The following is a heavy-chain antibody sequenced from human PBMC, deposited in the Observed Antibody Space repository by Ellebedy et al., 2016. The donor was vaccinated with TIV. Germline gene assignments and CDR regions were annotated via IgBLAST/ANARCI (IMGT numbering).Heavy chain of an antibody. CDR3: ARAAQVERLGWFDH. D-gene: IGHD1-26*01. J-gene: IGHJ5*02. CDR1: GYTFTHFW. Sequence: GESLKISCQGSGYTFTHFWIAWVRQVPGKGLEWMGIIFPGDSETKYSPSFEGRVTISVDKSINTAYVQWRSLTASDSGIYYCARAAQVERLGWFDHWGQGALVTVSS. V-gene: IGHV5-51*01. CDR2: IFPGDSET.